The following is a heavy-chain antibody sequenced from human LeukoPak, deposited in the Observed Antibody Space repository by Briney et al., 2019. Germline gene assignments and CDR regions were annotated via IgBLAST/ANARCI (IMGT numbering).Heavy chain of an antibody. V-gene: IGHV3-7*04. CDR2: IKQGGDEK. CDR1: GFTLSHYW. CDR3: ARDESGPQY. D-gene: IGHD2-8*02. Sequence: TGGSLRLSCVASGFTLSHYWMSWVRQAPGKGLEWVANIKQGGDEKYYVDSVKGRFTISRDDANNSLYLQMNSLRVEDTATYYCARDESGPQYWGQGTQVTVSS. J-gene: IGHJ4*02.